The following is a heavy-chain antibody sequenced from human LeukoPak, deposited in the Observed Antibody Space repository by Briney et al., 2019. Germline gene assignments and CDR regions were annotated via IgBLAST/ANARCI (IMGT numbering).Heavy chain of an antibody. J-gene: IGHJ3*02. CDR2: INTDGSST. Sequence: PGGSLRLSCAASGFTFSSYAMSWVRQAPGKGLVWVSRINTDGSSTSYADSVKGRFTISRDNAKNTLYLQMNSLRAEDTAVYYCARSYGSGSYGTFDIWGQGTRVTVSS. CDR3: ARSYGSGSYGTFDI. V-gene: IGHV3-74*01. D-gene: IGHD3-10*01. CDR1: GFTFSSYA.